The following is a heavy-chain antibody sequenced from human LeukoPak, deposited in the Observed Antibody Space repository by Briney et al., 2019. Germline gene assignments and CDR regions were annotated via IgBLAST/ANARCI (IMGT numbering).Heavy chain of an antibody. Sequence: PGGSLRLCPAASGFPFCRKRMSWVSRGAGKWLEWVANIKQDGSEKYYMDSVKGRFTISRDNSNSLISLQMNDLTTEDTAVYYCAREKFDSWGKGTLVTVSP. CDR3: AREKFDS. CDR1: GFPFCRKR. J-gene: IGHJ5*01. V-gene: IGHV3-7*01. CDR2: IKQDGSEK.